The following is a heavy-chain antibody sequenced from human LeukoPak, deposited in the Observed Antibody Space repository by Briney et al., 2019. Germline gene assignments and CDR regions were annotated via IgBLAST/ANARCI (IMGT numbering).Heavy chain of an antibody. CDR1: GGSFSGYY. V-gene: IGHV4-34*01. J-gene: IGHJ4*02. D-gene: IGHD2-2*01. CDR3: AAAAMSSRIDY. Sequence: SETLSLTCAVYGGSFSGYYWSWVRQPPGKGLEWIGGINHSGSTNYNPSLKSRVTISVDTSKNQFSLKLSSVAAADTAVYYCAAAAMSSRIDYWGQGTLVTVSS. CDR2: INHSGST.